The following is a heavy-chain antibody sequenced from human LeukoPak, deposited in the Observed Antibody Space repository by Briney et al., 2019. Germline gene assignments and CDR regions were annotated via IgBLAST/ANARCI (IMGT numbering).Heavy chain of an antibody. CDR3: ARDFAWRVGAPDY. V-gene: IGHV3-7*01. CDR1: GFTFSSHW. D-gene: IGHD1-26*01. Sequence: GGSLRLSCAASGFTFSSHWMNWVRQAPGKRLKWVANIKQDGSEKYYVDYVKGGFTMAIDNAKNSLYQQMNSLRAEDTAVYYCARDFAWRVGAPDYWGQGTLVTVSS. CDR2: IKQDGSEK. J-gene: IGHJ4*02.